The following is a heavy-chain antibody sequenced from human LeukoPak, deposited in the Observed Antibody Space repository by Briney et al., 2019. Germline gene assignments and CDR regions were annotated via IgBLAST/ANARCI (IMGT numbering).Heavy chain of an antibody. CDR3: ARIGISARGTNFHH. V-gene: IGHV1-8*01. Sequence: ASVKVSCKASGYTFTSYDINWVRQATGQGLEWMGWMNPNSGNTGYAQKFQGRVTMTRNTSISTAYMELSSLRSDDTALYYCARIGISARGTNFHHWGQGTLVTVSS. CDR2: MNPNSGNT. CDR1: GYTFTSYD. D-gene: IGHD6-13*01. J-gene: IGHJ1*01.